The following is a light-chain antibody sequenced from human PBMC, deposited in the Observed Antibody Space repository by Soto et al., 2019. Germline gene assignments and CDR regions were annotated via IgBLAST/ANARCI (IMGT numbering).Light chain of an antibody. CDR1: SSDIASYDY. CDR3: TSFTTADTHV. V-gene: IGLV2-14*03. J-gene: IGLJ1*01. Sequence: QSVLPQPASVSGSPGQSITVPCIGTSSDIASYDYVSWYQQHPGKVPKLMIYDVSNRPSGVSNRFSGSKSGNTASLTISGLQAEDEADYYCTSFTTADTHVFGTGTKVTVL. CDR2: DVS.